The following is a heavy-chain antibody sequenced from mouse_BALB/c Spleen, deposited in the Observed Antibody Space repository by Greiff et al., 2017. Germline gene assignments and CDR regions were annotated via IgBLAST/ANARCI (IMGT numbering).Heavy chain of an antibody. CDR2: INPSNGRT. J-gene: IGHJ3*01. Sequence: VQLQQPGAELVKPGASVKLSCKASGYTFTSYWMHWVKQRPGQGLEWIGEINPSNGRTNYNEKFKSKATLTVDKSSSTAYMQLSSLTSEDSAVYYCARAITGTFAYWGQGTLVTVSA. V-gene: IGHV1S81*02. D-gene: IGHD4-1*01. CDR1: GYTFTSYW. CDR3: ARAITGTFAY.